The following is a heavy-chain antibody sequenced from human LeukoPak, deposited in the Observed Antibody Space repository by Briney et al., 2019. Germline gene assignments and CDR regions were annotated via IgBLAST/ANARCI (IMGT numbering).Heavy chain of an antibody. J-gene: IGHJ5*02. CDR1: GGPFSDYY. V-gene: IGHV4-34*01. D-gene: IGHD4-17*01. CDR3: GSANDYGDYLNRFAP. CDR2: INHSGST. Sequence: PSETLSLTCAALGGPFSDYYWSWIRQPPGKGLEWVWEINHSGSTNYNPSLKSRVTISVDPSKNQLSRKLSALTAAHTALYHCGSANDYGDYLNRFAPWGQVTLDTVPT.